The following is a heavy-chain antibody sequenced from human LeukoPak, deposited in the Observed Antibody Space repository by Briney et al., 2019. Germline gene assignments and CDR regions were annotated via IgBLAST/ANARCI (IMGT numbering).Heavy chain of an antibody. V-gene: IGHV1-2*02. CDR1: GYTFTGYY. D-gene: IGHD6-19*01. J-gene: IGHJ5*02. Sequence: ASVKVSCKASGYTFTGYYMHWVRQAPGQGLEWMGWINPNSGGTNYAQKFQGRVTMTRDTSISTAYMELSRLRSDDTAVYYCAREDNSGWSAGWFDPWGQGTLVTVPS. CDR2: INPNSGGT. CDR3: AREDNSGWSAGWFDP.